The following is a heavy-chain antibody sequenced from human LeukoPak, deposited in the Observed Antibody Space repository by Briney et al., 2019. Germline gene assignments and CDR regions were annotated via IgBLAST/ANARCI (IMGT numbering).Heavy chain of an antibody. V-gene: IGHV4-39*01. CDR1: GGSISSSSYY. CDR2: FSYSVNT. CDR3: ARHRGYSGHDYFDR. D-gene: IGHD5-12*01. J-gene: IGHJ4*02. Sequence: MASETLSLTGSVSGGSISSSSYYWGWIRQPPGKGLEWIGSFSYSVNTYYNPSLRGRVTISVDTSKKQFSLKLSSVTAADTAAYYCARHRGYSGHDYFDRWGQGTLVTVSS.